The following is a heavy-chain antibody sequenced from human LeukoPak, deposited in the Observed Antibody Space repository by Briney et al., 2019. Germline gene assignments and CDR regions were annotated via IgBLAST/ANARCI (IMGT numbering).Heavy chain of an antibody. Sequence: KSGGSLRLSCAASGFTFSSYSMNRVRQAPGKGLEWVSSISSSSSYIYYADSVKGRFTISRDNVKNSLYLQMNSLRAEDTAVYYCARGGRGAGYYYMDVWGKGTTVTISS. J-gene: IGHJ6*03. V-gene: IGHV3-21*01. D-gene: IGHD1-26*01. CDR1: GFTFSSYS. CDR3: ARGGRGAGYYYMDV. CDR2: ISSSSSYI.